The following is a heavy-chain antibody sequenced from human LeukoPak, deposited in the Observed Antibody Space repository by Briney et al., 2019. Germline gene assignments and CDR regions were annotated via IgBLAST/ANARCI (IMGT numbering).Heavy chain of an antibody. V-gene: IGHV1-24*01. CDR1: GYTFTNYG. D-gene: IGHD3-10*01. CDR3: ATGGNYYGSGSYYIN. Sequence: VASVKVSCKASGYTFTNYGISWVRQAPGKGLEWMGGFDPEDGETIYAQKFQGRVTMTEDTSTDTAYMELSSLRSEDTAVYYCATGGNYYGSGSYYINWGQGTLVTVSS. J-gene: IGHJ4*02. CDR2: FDPEDGET.